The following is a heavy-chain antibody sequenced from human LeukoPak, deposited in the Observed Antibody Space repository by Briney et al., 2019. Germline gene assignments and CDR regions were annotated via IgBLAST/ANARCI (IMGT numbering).Heavy chain of an antibody. V-gene: IGHV4-4*07. CDR1: GGSFSSYY. J-gene: IGHJ5*02. CDR3: ARDKAYYGSGRVLGSLDP. D-gene: IGHD3-10*01. Sequence: SETLSLTCTVSGGSFSSYYWSWIRQPAGKGLEWIGRIYTSGSTNYNPSLKSRVTMSVDTSKNQFSLKLSSVTAADTAVYYCARDKAYYGSGRVLGSLDPWGQGTLVTVSS. CDR2: IYTSGST.